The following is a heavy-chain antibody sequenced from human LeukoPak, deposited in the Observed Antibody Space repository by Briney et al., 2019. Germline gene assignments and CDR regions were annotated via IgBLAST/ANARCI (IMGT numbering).Heavy chain of an antibody. CDR3: ARSIPARPQDY. CDR2: IYTSGST. CDR1: GGSISSGNYY. Sequence: SQTLSLTCTVSGGSISSGNYYRSWIRQPAGKGLEWIGRIYTSGSTNYNPSLKSRVTISVDTSKNQFSLKLSSVTAADPAVYYCARSIPARPQDYWGQGTLVTVSS. J-gene: IGHJ4*02. V-gene: IGHV4-61*02. D-gene: IGHD6-6*01.